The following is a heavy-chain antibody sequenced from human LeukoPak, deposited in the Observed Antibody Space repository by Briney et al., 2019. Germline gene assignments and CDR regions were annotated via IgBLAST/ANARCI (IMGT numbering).Heavy chain of an antibody. Sequence: GGSLSLSCAASGFTFSSYAMNWVRQAPGKGLEWVSHICSGGSTIFYADSVRGRFIISRDNAKNSLSLQMDSLRAEDTAVYYCARDRGSNSMVRGVNHYWGQGTPVTVSS. D-gene: IGHD3-10*01. CDR2: ICSGGSTI. CDR1: GFTFSSYA. V-gene: IGHV3-48*03. J-gene: IGHJ4*02. CDR3: ARDRGSNSMVRGVNHY.